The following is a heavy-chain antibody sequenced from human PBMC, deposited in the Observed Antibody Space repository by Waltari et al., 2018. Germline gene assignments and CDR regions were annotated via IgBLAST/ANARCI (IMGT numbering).Heavy chain of an antibody. CDR3: AKDQRVAPTSLPNYYYGMDV. CDR2: IDHSGVT. V-gene: IGHV4-34*02. J-gene: IGHJ6*02. Sequence: QVQVQQWGAGLVKPSETLSLTCAVYGGSFSGYYWSCLRQPPGKALEWIGEIDHSGVTNYNPSLTSRATISVDTSRNQLSLKLTSVTAADTAIYYCAKDQRVAPTSLPNYYYGMDVWGQGTTVTVSS. CDR1: GGSFSGYY. D-gene: IGHD2-2*01.